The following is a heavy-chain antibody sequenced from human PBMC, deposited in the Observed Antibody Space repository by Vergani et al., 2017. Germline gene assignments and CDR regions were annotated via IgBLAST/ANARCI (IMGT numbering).Heavy chain of an antibody. CDR3: ARGRHYGSGSYSVRNYYYYYMDV. J-gene: IGHJ6*03. CDR2: IYYSGST. Sequence: QVQLQESGPGLVKTSETLSLTCTVSGGSISSYYWSWIRQPPGKGLEWIGYIYYSGSTNYNPSLKSRVTISVDTSKNQFSLKLSSVTAADTAVYYCARGRHYGSGSYSVRNYYYYYMDVWGKGTTVTVSS. CDR1: GGSISSYY. V-gene: IGHV4-59*01. D-gene: IGHD3-10*01.